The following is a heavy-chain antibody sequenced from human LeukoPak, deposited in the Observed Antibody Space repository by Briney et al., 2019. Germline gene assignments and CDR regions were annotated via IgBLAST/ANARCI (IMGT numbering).Heavy chain of an antibody. D-gene: IGHD1-14*01. CDR1: GFTFSGYT. CDR3: AREFEPDYFDY. J-gene: IGHJ4*02. V-gene: IGHV3-21*01. Sequence: PGGSLRLSCTGSGFTFSGYTMHWVRQAPGKGLEWVSSISSSGLYIYFADSLKGRFTISRDNAKNSLYLQVNSLRAEDTAVYYCAREFEPDYFDYSGQGTLVTASS. CDR2: ISSSGLYI.